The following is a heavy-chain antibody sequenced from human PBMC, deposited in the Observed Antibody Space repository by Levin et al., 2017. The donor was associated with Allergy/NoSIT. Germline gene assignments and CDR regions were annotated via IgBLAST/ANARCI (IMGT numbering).Heavy chain of an antibody. Sequence: TGGSLRLSCAASGFTFSSYSMNWVRQAPGKGLEWVSYISSSSSTIYYADSVKGRFTISRDNAKNSLYLQMNSLRDEDTAVYYCAGGGSYFRLPWPFDYWGQGTLVTVSS. D-gene: IGHD1-26*01. CDR2: ISSSSSTI. V-gene: IGHV3-48*02. CDR1: GFTFSSYS. CDR3: AGGGSYFRLPWPFDY. J-gene: IGHJ4*02.